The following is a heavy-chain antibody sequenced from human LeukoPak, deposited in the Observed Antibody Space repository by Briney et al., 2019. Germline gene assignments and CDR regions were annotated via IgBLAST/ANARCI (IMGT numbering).Heavy chain of an antibody. D-gene: IGHD4-17*01. J-gene: IGHJ6*02. CDR2: IKEDGSEE. CDR1: EFTFSTYW. V-gene: IGHV3-7*04. Sequence: PGGSLRLSCVASEFTFSTYWMSWVRQAPGKGLEWVANIKEDGSEEYYVGSAKGRFTISRDNAKNSLYFQMNSLRAEDTAVYYCARYGYYYALDVWGQGTTVTVSS. CDR3: ARYGYYYALDV.